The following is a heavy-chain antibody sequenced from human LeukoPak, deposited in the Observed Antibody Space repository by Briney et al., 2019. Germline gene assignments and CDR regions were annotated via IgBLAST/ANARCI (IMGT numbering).Heavy chain of an antibody. Sequence: SVKVSCKASGGTFSSYAISWVRQAPGQGLEWMGRIIPILGIANYAQKFQGRVTTTADKSTSTAYMELSSLRSEDTAVYYCARGLFWSGYYMFDYWGQGTLVTVSS. D-gene: IGHD3-3*01. J-gene: IGHJ4*02. CDR1: GGTFSSYA. CDR2: IIPILGIA. V-gene: IGHV1-69*04. CDR3: ARGLFWSGYYMFDY.